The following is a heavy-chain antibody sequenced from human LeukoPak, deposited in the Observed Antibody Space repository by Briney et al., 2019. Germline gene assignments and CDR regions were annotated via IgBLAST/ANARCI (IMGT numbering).Heavy chain of an antibody. CDR2: IYPGDSDT. J-gene: IGHJ4*02. D-gene: IGHD3-22*01. CDR3: ARRGSGYYFDY. CDR1: GYSFTNYW. Sequence: GESLKISCKVSGYSFTNYWIGWVRQMPGKGLEWMANIYPGDSDTRYSPSFQGQVTISAGRSLSTAYLQWSSLESSDTAMYYCARRGSGYYFDYWGQGTLVTVSS. V-gene: IGHV5-51*01.